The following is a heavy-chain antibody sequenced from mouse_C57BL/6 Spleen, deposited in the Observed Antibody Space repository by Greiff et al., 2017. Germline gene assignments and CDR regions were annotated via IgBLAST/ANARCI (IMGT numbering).Heavy chain of an antibody. CDR3: AREEVTTNYFVY. J-gene: IGHJ2*01. Sequence: VQLQQSGAELARPGASVKMSCKASGYTFTSYTMHWVKQRPGQGLEWIGYINPSSGYTKYNQKFKDKATLTADKSSSTAYMQLSSLTSEDSAVYYCAREEVTTNYFVYSGEGTTLTDSS. CDR1: GYTFTSYT. D-gene: IGHD2-2*01. CDR2: INPSSGYT. V-gene: IGHV1-4*01.